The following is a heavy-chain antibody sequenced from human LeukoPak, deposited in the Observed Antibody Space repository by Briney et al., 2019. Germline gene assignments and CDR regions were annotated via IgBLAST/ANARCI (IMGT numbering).Heavy chain of an antibody. Sequence: GGSLRLSCAASGFTFNTYAMHWVRQAPGKGLEWLAVVSFDVNDKNYADSVKGRFTISRDNYKRTLYLQMNSLRAEDTAVYYCARDGKSDSSGWREYYYYYGMDVWGQGTTVTVSS. CDR1: GFTFNTYA. CDR3: ARDGKSDSSGWREYYYYYGMDV. V-gene: IGHV3-30-3*01. J-gene: IGHJ6*02. D-gene: IGHD6-19*01. CDR2: VSFDVNDK.